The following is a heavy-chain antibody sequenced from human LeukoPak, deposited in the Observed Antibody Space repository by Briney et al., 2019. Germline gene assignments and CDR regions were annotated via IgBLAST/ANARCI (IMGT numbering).Heavy chain of an antibody. D-gene: IGHD6-13*01. CDR2: IIPIFGTA. Sequence: ASVKVSCKASGGTFGSYAISWVRQAPGQGLEWMGGIIPIFGTANYAQKFQGRVTITADESTSTAYMELSSLRSEDTAVYYCAREYRLRIAAADPPIGLDVWGKGTTVTISS. CDR1: GGTFGSYA. CDR3: AREYRLRIAAADPPIGLDV. V-gene: IGHV1-69*13. J-gene: IGHJ6*04.